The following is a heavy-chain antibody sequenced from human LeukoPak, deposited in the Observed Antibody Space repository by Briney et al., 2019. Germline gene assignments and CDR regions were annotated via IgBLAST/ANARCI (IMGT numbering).Heavy chain of an antibody. CDR3: ARVGRAATRTFEY. J-gene: IGHJ4*02. CDR1: GYTFTGYY. CDR2: ISAYNGFT. V-gene: IGHV1-18*04. D-gene: IGHD1-1*01. Sequence: ASVKVSCKASGYTFTGYYMHWVRQAPGQGLEWMGRISAYNGFTNYAQNLQGRMTMTTDTSTSTAFMELRSLRSDDTAVYYCARVGRAATRTFEYWGQGTLVTVSS.